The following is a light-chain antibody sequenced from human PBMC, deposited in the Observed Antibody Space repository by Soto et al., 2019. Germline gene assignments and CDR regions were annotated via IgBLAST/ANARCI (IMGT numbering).Light chain of an antibody. V-gene: IGKV2-28*01. J-gene: IGKJ5*01. CDR3: MQALQTPPA. CDR2: LCS. CDR1: QSLLHSNGYRY. Sequence: EIVMTQSPLSLPVTPGEPASICCRSSQSLLHSNGYRYLDLYLQKPGQSPQLLIYLCSNRASGVPERFSGSGSGTDFTLNISRVEAEDVELYYCMQALQTPPAFGQGKRLEMK.